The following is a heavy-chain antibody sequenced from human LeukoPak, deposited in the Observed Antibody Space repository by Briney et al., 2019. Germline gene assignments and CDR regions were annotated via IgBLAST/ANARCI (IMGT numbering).Heavy chain of an antibody. CDR1: GFTFDDYA. CDR3: AKDIGSGSYYIGRFDY. D-gene: IGHD1-26*01. J-gene: IGHJ4*02. CDR2: ISWNSGSI. Sequence: GRSLRLSCAASGFTFDDYAMHWVRQAPGKGLEWVSGISWNSGSIGYADSVKGRFTISRDNAKNSLYLQMNSLRAEDTALYYCAKDIGSGSYYIGRFDYWGQRTLVTVSS. V-gene: IGHV3-9*01.